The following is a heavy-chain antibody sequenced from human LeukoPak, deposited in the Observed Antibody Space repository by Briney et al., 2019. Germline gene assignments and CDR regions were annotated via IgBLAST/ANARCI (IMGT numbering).Heavy chain of an antibody. CDR2: IYYSGSI. Sequence: QASETLSLTCTVSGVSISNGDYYWTWIRQPPGKGLEWIAYIYYSGSIYYNPSLKSRVTISVDKSKNQFSLKVSSVTAADTAVYFCARETFNSGLDYWGQGILVTVSS. V-gene: IGHV4-30-4*01. CDR1: GVSISNGDYY. D-gene: IGHD4-23*01. J-gene: IGHJ4*02. CDR3: ARETFNSGLDY.